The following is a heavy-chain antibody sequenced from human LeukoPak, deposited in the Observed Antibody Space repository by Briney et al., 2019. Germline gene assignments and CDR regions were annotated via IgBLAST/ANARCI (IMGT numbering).Heavy chain of an antibody. Sequence: NSSETLSLTCTVSGGSVSSDNYYWSWIRQPPEKGLEWIGYMYYSGGTKYNPSLKSRVTISVETSKNQFSLKLSSVTAADTAVYYCARVSRTVTPESTVYYNTYWGQGTLVTVTS. CDR1: GGSVSSDNYY. D-gene: IGHD3-9*01. CDR3: ARVSRTVTPESTVYYNTY. J-gene: IGHJ4*02. CDR2: MYYSGGT. V-gene: IGHV4-61*01.